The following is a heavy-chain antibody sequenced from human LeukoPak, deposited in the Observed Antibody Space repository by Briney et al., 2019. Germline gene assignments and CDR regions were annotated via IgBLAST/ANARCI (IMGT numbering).Heavy chain of an antibody. J-gene: IGHJ5*02. D-gene: IGHD2-2*01. CDR2: IYYSGST. CDR3: ASRYCSSTSCGNWFDP. V-gene: IGHV4-30-4*01. CDR1: GGSISSGDYY. Sequence: SETLSLTCTVSGGSISSGDYYWSWIRQPPGKGLEWIGYIYYSGSTYYNPSLKSRVTISVDTSKNQFYLKLSSVTAADTAVYYCASRYCSSTSCGNWFDPWGQGTLVTVSS.